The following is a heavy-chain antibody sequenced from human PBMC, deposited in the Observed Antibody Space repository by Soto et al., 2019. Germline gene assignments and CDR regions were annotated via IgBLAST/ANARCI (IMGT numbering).Heavy chain of an antibody. CDR2: ISAYNGNT. V-gene: IGHV1-18*01. CDR3: ARDTDQKYYDFWRGYYKDGSGWVYMEV. Sequence: QVQLVQSGAEVKKPGASVKVSCKASGYTFTSYGISWVRQAPGQGLEWMGWISAYNGNTNYAQKLRGRVTMTTDTSTSTAYMEVRSLRSDDTDLYYCARDTDQKYYDFWRGYYKDGSGWVYMEVWGKGTTVTVSS. J-gene: IGHJ6*03. D-gene: IGHD3-3*01. CDR1: GYTFTSYG.